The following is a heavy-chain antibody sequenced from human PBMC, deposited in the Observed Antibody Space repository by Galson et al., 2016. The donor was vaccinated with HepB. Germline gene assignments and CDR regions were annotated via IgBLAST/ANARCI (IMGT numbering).Heavy chain of an antibody. Sequence: SLRLACAASGFSFSIAWLGWVRQAPGKGLEWVGFIRSKAHGGTTEYAASVKGRFTISRDDSKSIAYPQMNSLRTGDTAFYYCAKDKGTGTTPYYFDYWGQGTLVTVSS. D-gene: IGHD1-1*01. J-gene: IGHJ4*02. V-gene: IGHV3-49*04. CDR2: IRSKAHGGTT. CDR3: AKDKGTGTTPYYFDY. CDR1: GFSFSIAW.